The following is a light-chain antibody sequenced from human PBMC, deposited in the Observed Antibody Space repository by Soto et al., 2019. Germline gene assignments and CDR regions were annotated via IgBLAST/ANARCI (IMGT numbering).Light chain of an antibody. J-gene: IGLJ1*01. CDR1: SSDVGAYTF. CDR2: DVS. Sequence: QSALTQPAFVSGSPGQSITISCTGTSSDVGAYTFVSWYQQHPDKVPKLMIFDVSSRPSGVSDRFSGSKSGNTASLTISGLQPEDEADYYCSSYTSSSTHVFGSGTKVTVL. V-gene: IGLV2-14*03. CDR3: SSYTSSSTHV.